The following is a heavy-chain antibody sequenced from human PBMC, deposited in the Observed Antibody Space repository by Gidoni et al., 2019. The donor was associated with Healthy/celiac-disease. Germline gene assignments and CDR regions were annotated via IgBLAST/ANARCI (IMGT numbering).Heavy chain of an antibody. D-gene: IGHD4-17*01. Sequence: EVQLVESGGVLVQPGRSLRLSCAASGFTFHDYAMHWVRQTPGKGLEWVSGISWNSGSIGYADSVKGRFTISRDNAKNSLYLQMNSLRAEDTALHYCAKDTNPTVTTGGAFDIWGQGTMVTVSS. CDR3: AKDTNPTVTTGGAFDI. V-gene: IGHV3-9*01. CDR1: GFTFHDYA. J-gene: IGHJ3*02. CDR2: ISWNSGSI.